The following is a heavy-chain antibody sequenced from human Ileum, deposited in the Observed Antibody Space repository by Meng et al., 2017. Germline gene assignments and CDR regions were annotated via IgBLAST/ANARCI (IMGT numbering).Heavy chain of an antibody. Sequence: GESLKISCAASGFTFSNFWMHWVRQAPGKGLIWVSRISGDGSSTSYADCVQGRFIISRDNAKNTLYLQINSLRAEDTAVYYCARSQLLPDDAFDLWGQGTMVTVSS. CDR1: GFTFSNFW. D-gene: IGHD3-10*01. J-gene: IGHJ3*01. CDR2: ISGDGSST. V-gene: IGHV3-74*01. CDR3: ARSQLLPDDAFDL.